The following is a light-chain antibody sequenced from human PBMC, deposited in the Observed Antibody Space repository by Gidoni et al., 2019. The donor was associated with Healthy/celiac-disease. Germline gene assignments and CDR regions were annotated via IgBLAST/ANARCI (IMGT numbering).Light chain of an antibody. V-gene: IGLV1-40*01. J-gene: IGLJ2*01. CDR3: QSYDSSLSAYVV. CDR2: GNS. CDR1: SSNIGAGYD. Sequence: QSVLTQPPSVSGAPGQRVTISCTGSSSNIGAGYDVHWYQQLPGPAPNLLIYGNSNRPSGVPDRFSGSKSGTSASLAITGLQAEDEADYYCQSYDSSLSAYVVFGGGTKLTVL.